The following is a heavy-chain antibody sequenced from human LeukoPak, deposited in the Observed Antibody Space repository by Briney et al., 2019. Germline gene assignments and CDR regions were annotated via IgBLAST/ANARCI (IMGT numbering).Heavy chain of an antibody. CDR3: ARDHSSSWLLYYYYGMDV. V-gene: IGHV3-64D*06. Sequence: PGGSLRLSCSVSGLTFSSYAMQWVRQAPGKGLEYVSVISSNGGSTYYADSVKGRFTISRDNSKNTLYLQMSSLRAEDTAVYYCARDHSSSWLLYYYYGMDVWGQGTTVTVSS. CDR1: GLTFSSYA. J-gene: IGHJ6*02. CDR2: ISSNGGST. D-gene: IGHD6-13*01.